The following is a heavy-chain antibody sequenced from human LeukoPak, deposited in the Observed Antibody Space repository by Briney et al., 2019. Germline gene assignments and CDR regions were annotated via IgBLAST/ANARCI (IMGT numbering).Heavy chain of an antibody. Sequence: GESLKISCKGSGYSFTNYRIGWVRQMPGKGLERMGIIYPGDSDTRYSPSFQGQVTISADKSISTAYLQWSSLKASDTAMYYCARLNCSGGSCYSYGMDVWGQGTTVTVSS. CDR1: GYSFTNYR. D-gene: IGHD2-15*01. V-gene: IGHV5-51*01. J-gene: IGHJ6*02. CDR3: ARLNCSGGSCYSYGMDV. CDR2: IYPGDSDT.